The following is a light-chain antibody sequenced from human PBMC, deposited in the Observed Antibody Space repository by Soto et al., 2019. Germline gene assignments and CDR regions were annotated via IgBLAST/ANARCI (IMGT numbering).Light chain of an antibody. CDR3: MQALQSPPT. V-gene: IGKV2-28*01. J-gene: IGKJ1*01. CDR2: LGS. Sequence: DIVMTQPPLSLPVTPGEPASISCRSSQSLLSSNGYNYLDWYLQKPGQSPQLLIYLGSNRASGVPDRFSGSGSGTDFTLKISRVEAEDVGVYYCMQALQSPPTFGQGTKVEIK. CDR1: QSLLSSNGYNY.